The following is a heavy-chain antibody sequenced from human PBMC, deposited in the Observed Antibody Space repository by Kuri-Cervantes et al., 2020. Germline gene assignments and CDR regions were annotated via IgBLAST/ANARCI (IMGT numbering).Heavy chain of an antibody. CDR3: ERSQKGRAYGPSMNWFDP. CDR1: GFTFRSYA. D-gene: IGHD3-10*01. CDR2: ISYDGSNK. V-gene: IGHV3-30-3*01. Sequence: GGSLSLPCAASGFTFRSYATHWVRQAPGKRLEWVAVISYDGSNKYYADSVKGRFTISRDNSKNTLYLQMNSLRAEDTAVYYCERSQKGRAYGPSMNWFDPWGQGTLVTVSS. J-gene: IGHJ5*02.